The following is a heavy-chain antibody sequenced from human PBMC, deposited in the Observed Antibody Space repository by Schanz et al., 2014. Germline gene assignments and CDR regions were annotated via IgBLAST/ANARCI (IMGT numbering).Heavy chain of an antibody. D-gene: IGHD3-3*01. J-gene: IGHJ5*02. CDR2: IHQSGGT. CDR3: AKFLYDDPS. V-gene: IGHV4-59*08. CDR1: GGDIGNYY. Sequence: QVQLQESGPGLVKPSETLSLTCSVSGGDIGNYYWSWIRQPPGKGLEWIGYIHQSGGTNYNPSLKSRDPILVDTSKNKFPLRVPSLTAADTAVYYCAKFLYDDPSWGQGTLVTVSS.